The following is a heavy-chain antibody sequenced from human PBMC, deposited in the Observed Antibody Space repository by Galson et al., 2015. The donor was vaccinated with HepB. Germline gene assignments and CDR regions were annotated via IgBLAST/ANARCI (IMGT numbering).Heavy chain of an antibody. CDR2: IIPILGIA. Sequence: SVKVSCKASGGTFSSYTISWVRQAPGQGLEWMGRIIPILGIANYAQKFQGRVTITADKSTSTAYMELSSLRSEDTAVYYCAREEDIVASFDYWGQGTLVTVSS. J-gene: IGHJ4*02. D-gene: IGHD5-12*01. CDR3: AREEDIVASFDY. CDR1: GGTFSSYT. V-gene: IGHV1-69*04.